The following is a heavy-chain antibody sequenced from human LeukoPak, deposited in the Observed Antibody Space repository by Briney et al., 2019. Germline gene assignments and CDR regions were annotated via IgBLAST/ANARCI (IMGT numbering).Heavy chain of an antibody. Sequence: PGGSLRLSCAASGFTFSSYAMSWVRQAPGKGLAWVSAVSDSGGSTQYADSVKGRFTISRDNAKNSLYLQMNSLRAEDTAVYYCARQRRYCSGDNCYQRTFDYWGQGTLDTVSS. CDR2: VSDSGGST. D-gene: IGHD2-15*01. CDR3: ARQRRYCSGDNCYQRTFDY. CDR1: GFTFSSYA. J-gene: IGHJ4*02. V-gene: IGHV3-23*01.